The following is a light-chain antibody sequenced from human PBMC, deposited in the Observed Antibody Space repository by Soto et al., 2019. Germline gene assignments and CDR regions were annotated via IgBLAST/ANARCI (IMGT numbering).Light chain of an antibody. CDR1: QSFSSSY. Sequence: EIVLTQSPGTLSLSPGARATLSCRASQSFSSSYLAWYQQKPGQAPRLLIYGASSSATGIPDRFSGSGSGTDFTLTISSLEPEDFAVYYCQHYGSALFTFGPGTKVDVK. CDR3: QHYGSALFT. V-gene: IGKV3-20*01. J-gene: IGKJ3*01. CDR2: GAS.